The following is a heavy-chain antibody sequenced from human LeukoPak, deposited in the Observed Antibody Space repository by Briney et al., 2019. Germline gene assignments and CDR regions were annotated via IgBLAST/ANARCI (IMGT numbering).Heavy chain of an antibody. J-gene: IGHJ4*02. CDR3: ARARGSGNYRFDY. CDR2: TSYDGSNE. D-gene: IGHD3-22*01. Sequence: GGSLRLSYDASGFTFSGYAMDWVRQAPGKGLEWVALTSYDGSNEYYADSVKGRFIISRDNSKNTLYLQMNSLRADDTAVYYCARARGSGNYRFDYWGQGTLVTVSS. V-gene: IGHV3-30-3*01. CDR1: GFTFSGYA.